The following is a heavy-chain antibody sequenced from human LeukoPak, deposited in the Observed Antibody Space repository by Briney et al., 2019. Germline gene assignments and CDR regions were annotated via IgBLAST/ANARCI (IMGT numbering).Heavy chain of an antibody. CDR2: ISRSGVTM. CDR1: GFTFSSYE. J-gene: IGHJ4*02. V-gene: IGHV3-48*03. Sequence: GGSLRLSCAPSGFTFSSYEMNWVRQAPGKGLEWVSYISRSGVTMYYADSVKGRFTISRDNAQNSLYLQMNSLRAEDTAIYYCARDEKLGGIDYWGQGTLVTVSS. D-gene: IGHD7-27*01. CDR3: ARDEKLGGIDY.